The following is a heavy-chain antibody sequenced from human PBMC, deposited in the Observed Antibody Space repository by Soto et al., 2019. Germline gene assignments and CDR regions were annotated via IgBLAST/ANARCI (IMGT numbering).Heavy chain of an antibody. CDR3: ARGLVGYGMDV. CDR2: INHSGST. D-gene: IGHD1-26*01. Sequence: PSETLSLTCAVYGGSFSGYYWSWIRQPPGKGLEWIGEINHSGSTNYNPSLKSRVTISVDTSKNQFSLKLSSVTAADTAVYYCARGLVGYGMDVRGQGTRVTGSS. V-gene: IGHV4-34*01. CDR1: GGSFSGYY. J-gene: IGHJ6*02.